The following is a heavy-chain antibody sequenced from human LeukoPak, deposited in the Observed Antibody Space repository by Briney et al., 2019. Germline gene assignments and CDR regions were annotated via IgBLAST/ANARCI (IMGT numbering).Heavy chain of an antibody. CDR2: IYYSGST. CDR1: GSSISSGDYY. J-gene: IGHJ5*02. D-gene: IGHD2-15*01. Sequence: SETLSLTCTVSGSSISSGDYYWSWIRQPPGKGLEWIGYIYYSGSTYYNPSLKSRVTISVDTSKNQFSLKLSSVTAADTAVYYCARGIVVVVAARYFDPWGQGTLVTVSS. V-gene: IGHV4-30-4*01. CDR3: ARGIVVVVAARYFDP.